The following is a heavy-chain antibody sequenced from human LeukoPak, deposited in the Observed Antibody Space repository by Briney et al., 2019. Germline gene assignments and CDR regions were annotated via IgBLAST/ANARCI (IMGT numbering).Heavy chain of an antibody. CDR1: GDSISSGSYY. CDR3: ARRKVLLWFGELSPPAPIDY. V-gene: IGHV4-61*02. Sequence: SSETLSLTCTVSGDSISSGSYYWSWIRQPAGKGLEWIGRIYTSGSTNYNPSLKSRVTISVDTSKNQFSLKLSSVTAADTAVYYCARRKVLLWFGELSPPAPIDYWGQGTLVTVSS. CDR2: IYTSGST. J-gene: IGHJ4*02. D-gene: IGHD3-10*01.